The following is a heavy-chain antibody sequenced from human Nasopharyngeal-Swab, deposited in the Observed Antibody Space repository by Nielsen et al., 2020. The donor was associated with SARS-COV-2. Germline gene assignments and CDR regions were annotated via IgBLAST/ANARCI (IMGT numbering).Heavy chain of an antibody. J-gene: IGHJ4*02. V-gene: IGHV4-59*01. CDR1: GGSISTYY. D-gene: IGHD6-19*01. Sequence: GSLRLSCTVSGGSISTYYWSWIRQPPGKGLEWIGYSYYSGSTNYNPSLKSRVTISVDTSKNQFSLKLSSVTAADTAVYYCARGGRSIAVAGRAFDYWGQGTLVTVSS. CDR3: ARGGRSIAVAGRAFDY. CDR2: SYYSGST.